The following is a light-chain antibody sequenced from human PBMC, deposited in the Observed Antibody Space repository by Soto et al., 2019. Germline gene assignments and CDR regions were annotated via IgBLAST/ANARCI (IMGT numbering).Light chain of an antibody. J-gene: IGKJ5*01. CDR1: QSIAGY. CDR3: QQRSNWPPIT. CDR2: DTS. Sequence: EIVLTQSPDTLSLSPWERATLSCRASQSIAGYLAWYQKKPGQAPRLLIYDTSNRVTGVPARFSGSGSGTDFTLSISSLEPEDFAVYYCQQRSNWPPITFGQGTRLEIK. V-gene: IGKV3-11*01.